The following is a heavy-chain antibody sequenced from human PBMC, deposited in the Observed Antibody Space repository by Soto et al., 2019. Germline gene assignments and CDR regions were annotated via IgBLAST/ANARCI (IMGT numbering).Heavy chain of an antibody. Sequence: SQTLSLTCAISGDRVSTNSAAWNWIRQSPSRGLEWLGRTYYRSKWYIDYALSVKSRITINPDTSKNQFSLQMNSLRAEDTAVYYCASDLVGASDSYGLDVWGQGTPVTVSS. V-gene: IGHV6-1*01. J-gene: IGHJ6*02. D-gene: IGHD1-26*01. CDR1: GDRVSTNSAA. CDR2: TYYRSKWYI. CDR3: ASDLVGASDSYGLDV.